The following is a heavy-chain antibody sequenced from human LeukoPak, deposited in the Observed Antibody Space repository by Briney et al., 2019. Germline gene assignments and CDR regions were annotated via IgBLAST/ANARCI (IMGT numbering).Heavy chain of an antibody. J-gene: IGHJ4*02. CDR2: IKLDGSEK. CDR3: ARGGYDILTGYYTRGYFDY. V-gene: IGHV3-7*03. D-gene: IGHD3-9*01. CDR1: GFTFGKYW. Sequence: PGGSLRLSCVASGFTFGKYWMSWVRQAPGKGLEWVANIKLDGSEKNYVDSVKGRFTISRDNAKNSLYLQMNSLRAEDTAVYYCARGGYDILTGYYTRGYFDYWGQGTLVTVSS.